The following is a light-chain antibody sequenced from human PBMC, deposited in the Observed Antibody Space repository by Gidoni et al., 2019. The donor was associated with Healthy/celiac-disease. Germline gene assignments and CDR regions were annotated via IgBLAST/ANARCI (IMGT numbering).Light chain of an antibody. CDR2: AAS. Sequence: DIQMTQPPSPLSASVGDRVTITCRASQSISSYLNWYQQKPGKAPKLLIYAASSLQSGVPSRFSGSGSGTDFTLTISSLQPEDFATYYCQQSYSTPPITFGQGTRLEIK. CDR1: QSISSY. J-gene: IGKJ5*01. V-gene: IGKV1-39*01. CDR3: QQSYSTPPIT.